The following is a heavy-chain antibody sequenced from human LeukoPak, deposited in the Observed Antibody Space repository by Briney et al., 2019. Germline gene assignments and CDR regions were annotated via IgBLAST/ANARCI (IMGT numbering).Heavy chain of an antibody. D-gene: IGHD3-22*01. CDR1: GFTFSIYG. CDR3: AKKGNDYYDTSGYPV. Sequence: GGSLRLSCAASGFTFSIYGMYWVRQAPGKGLEWVTYIGHDGNSKYYAGSVKGRFTISRDNSKNMLFVQMNSLRPEDTAVYYCAKKGNDYYDTSGYPVWGQGTLVTVSS. V-gene: IGHV3-30*02. CDR2: IGHDGNSK. J-gene: IGHJ4*02.